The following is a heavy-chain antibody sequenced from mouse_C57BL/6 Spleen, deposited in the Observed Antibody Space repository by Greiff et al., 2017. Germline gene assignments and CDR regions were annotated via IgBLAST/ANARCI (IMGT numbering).Heavy chain of an antibody. CDR2: NSSGSSTI. J-gene: IGHJ4*01. D-gene: IGHD1-1*01. CDR1: GFTFSDYG. CDR3: ARTSTVGSRGYYYAMDY. Sequence: EVQRVESGGGLVKPGGSLKLSCAASGFTFSDYGMHWVRQAPEKGLEWVAYNSSGSSTIYYADTVQGRFTISRDNAKNTLFLQMTSLRSEDTAMYYCARTSTVGSRGYYYAMDYWGQGTSVTVSA. V-gene: IGHV5-17*01.